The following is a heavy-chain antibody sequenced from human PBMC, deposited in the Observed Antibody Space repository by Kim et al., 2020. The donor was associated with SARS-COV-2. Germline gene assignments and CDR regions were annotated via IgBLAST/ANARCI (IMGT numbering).Heavy chain of an antibody. CDR1: GYTFPLSA. D-gene: IGHD2-2*01. CDR2: SNAGNGNT. Sequence: ASVKVSCKASGYTFPLSALHFLRPSPGQRLEGMGWSNAGNGNTKYSQKFQGRVTITRDTSASTAYMELSSLRSEDTAVYYCARDRYQAGCYSDYWGQGTLVTVSS. J-gene: IGHJ4*02. CDR3: ARDRYQAGCYSDY. V-gene: IGHV1-3*01.